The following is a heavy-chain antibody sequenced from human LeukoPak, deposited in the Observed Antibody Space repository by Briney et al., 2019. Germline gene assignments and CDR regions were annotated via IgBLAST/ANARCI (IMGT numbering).Heavy chain of an antibody. CDR3: AQYSSSWQNWFDP. CDR2: IYYSGST. V-gene: IGHV4-61*08. CDR1: GDSVSSGGYY. D-gene: IGHD6-13*01. Sequence: PSETLSLTCAVSGDSVSSGGYYWSWIRQPPGKGLEWIGYIYYSGSTNYNPSLKSRVTISVDTSKNQFSLKLSSVTAADTAVYYCAQYSSSWQNWFDPWGQGTLVTVSS. J-gene: IGHJ5*02.